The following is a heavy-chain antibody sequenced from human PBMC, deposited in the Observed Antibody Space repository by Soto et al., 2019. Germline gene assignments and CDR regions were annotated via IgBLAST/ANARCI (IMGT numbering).Heavy chain of an antibody. Sequence: GGSLRLSCAASGFTFSSYWMSWVRQAPGKGLEWVANIKQDGSEKYYVDSVKGRFTISRDNAKNSLYLQMNSLRAEDTAVYYCARDGDYDFWSGYRDELNYFDYWGQGTLVTVSS. CDR3: ARDGDYDFWSGYRDELNYFDY. CDR2: IKQDGSEK. D-gene: IGHD3-3*01. J-gene: IGHJ4*02. V-gene: IGHV3-7*01. CDR1: GFTFSSYW.